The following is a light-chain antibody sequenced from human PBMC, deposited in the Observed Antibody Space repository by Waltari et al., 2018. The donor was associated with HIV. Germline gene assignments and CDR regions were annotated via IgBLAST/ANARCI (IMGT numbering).Light chain of an antibody. V-gene: IGKV1-39*01. CDR3: HQSYNNPFT. J-gene: IGKJ4*01. CDR1: QHINNY. Sequence: EIEMTQSQSYLSAAVGDRETITCRESQHINNYVSWYQQKPGKDPKLLMYTASSLQSAVPPSFSCSGYPTDFTLTFSNLQPDDFGTYYCHQSYNNPFTFGVGTKVDI. CDR2: TAS.